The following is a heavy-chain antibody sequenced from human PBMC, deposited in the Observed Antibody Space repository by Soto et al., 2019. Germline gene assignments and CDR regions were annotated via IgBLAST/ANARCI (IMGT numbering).Heavy chain of an antibody. CDR1: GYTFTSYG. CDR2: ISAYNGNT. J-gene: IGHJ6*02. V-gene: IGHV1-18*01. D-gene: IGHD5-18*01. Sequence: QVQLVQSGAEVKKPGASVKVSCKASGYTFTSYGISWVRQAPGQGLEWMGWISAYNGNTNYAQKLQARVTMTTDTATSTAYMELRSLRSDDTAVYYCARELQLWPANSDYGMDVWGQGTTVTVSS. CDR3: ARELQLWPANSDYGMDV.